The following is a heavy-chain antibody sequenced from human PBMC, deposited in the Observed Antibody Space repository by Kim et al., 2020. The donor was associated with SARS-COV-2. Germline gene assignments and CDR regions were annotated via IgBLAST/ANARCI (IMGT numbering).Heavy chain of an antibody. CDR2: IGNEPHSETI. V-gene: IGHV3-49*03. CDR1: GYPFGDYG. CDR3: VREWTKLIMITLEY. Sequence: GGSLRLSCTASGYPFGDYGMSWFRQAPGKGLEWVAYIGNEPHSETIKYAASVKGRFTISRDNSKSIAYLQMSSLKTEDTAVYYCVREWTKLIMITLEYWGQGALVTVSS. D-gene: IGHD3-22*01. J-gene: IGHJ4*02.